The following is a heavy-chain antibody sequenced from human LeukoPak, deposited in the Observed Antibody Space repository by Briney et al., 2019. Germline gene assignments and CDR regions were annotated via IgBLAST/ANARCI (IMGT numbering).Heavy chain of an antibody. CDR3: ARILAATAGSMDV. V-gene: IGHV4-59*01. CDR1: GGSFSGYY. Sequence: SETLSLTCAVYGGSFSGYYWSWIRQPPGKGLEWIGYIYSSGSTNYNPSLKSRVTISEDTSKNQFSLNLTSVTAADTAVYYCARILAATAGSMDVWGRGTTVTVSS. CDR2: IYSSGST. J-gene: IGHJ6*03. D-gene: IGHD1-14*01.